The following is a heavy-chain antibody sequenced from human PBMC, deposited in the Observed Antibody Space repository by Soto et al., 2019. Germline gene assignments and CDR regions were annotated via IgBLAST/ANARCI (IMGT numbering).Heavy chain of an antibody. V-gene: IGHV3-30-3*01. CDR2: MAYDGNRE. CDR3: APGGGSFYGSWDY. D-gene: IGHD1-26*01. CDR1: GFTFSMYV. J-gene: IGHJ4*02. Sequence: QMQLVESGGGVVQPGRSLRLSCAASGFTFSMYVMHWVRQAPGKGLEWVAVMAYDGNREYYGDSVKGRFFVSRDNSKNTLSLQMNRPTPEDMAVYYCAPGGGSFYGSWDYWGQGALVTVSS.